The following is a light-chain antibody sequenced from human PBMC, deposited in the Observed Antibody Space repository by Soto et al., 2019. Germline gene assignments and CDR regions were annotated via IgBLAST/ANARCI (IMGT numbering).Light chain of an antibody. V-gene: IGLV2-14*03. CDR1: SSDVGGYDY. CDR2: DVN. Sequence: QSALTQPASVSGSPGQSITISCTGTSSDVGGYDYVSWYQQHPGKAPRLMIYDVNNCPSGVSNRFSGSKSGNTASLTISGLQAEDEADYYCNSYSTSSTPLVFGGGTKLTVL. CDR3: NSYSTSSTPLV. J-gene: IGLJ2*01.